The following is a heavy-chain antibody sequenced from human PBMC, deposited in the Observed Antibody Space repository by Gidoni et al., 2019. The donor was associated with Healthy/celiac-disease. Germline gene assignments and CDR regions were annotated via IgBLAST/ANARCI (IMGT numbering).Heavy chain of an antibody. CDR2: INHSGST. V-gene: IGHV4-34*01. J-gene: IGHJ6*02. Sequence: QLQLQQWGAGLLKPSETLSLTCAVYGGSFSGYYWSWLRQPPGKGLEWIGEINHSGSTNYNPSIKSRVTISVDTSKNQFSLKLSSVTAADTAVYYCARGAHIGYSSWYGAGSHYYYYGMDVWGQGTTVTVSS. D-gene: IGHD6-13*01. CDR1: GGSFSGYY. CDR3: ARGAHIGYSSWYGAGSHYYYYGMDV.